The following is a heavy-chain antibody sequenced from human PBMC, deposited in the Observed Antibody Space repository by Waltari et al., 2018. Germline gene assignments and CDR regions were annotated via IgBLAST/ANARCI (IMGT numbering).Heavy chain of an antibody. Sequence: QVQLQESGPGLVKPSETLSLTCAVYGGSFSGYYWSWIRQPPGKGLEWIGEINHSGSTNYNPSLKSRVTISVDTSKNQFSLKLSSVTAADTAVYYCARSSSRDYYYYYMDVWGKGTTVTVSS. CDR1: GGSFSGYY. J-gene: IGHJ6*03. D-gene: IGHD1-26*01. V-gene: IGHV4-34*10. CDR2: INHSGST. CDR3: ARSSSRDYYYYYMDV.